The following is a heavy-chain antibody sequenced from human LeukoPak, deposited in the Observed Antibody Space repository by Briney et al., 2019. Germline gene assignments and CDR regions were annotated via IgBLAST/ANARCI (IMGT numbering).Heavy chain of an antibody. CDR1: GGTFSSYA. J-gene: IGHJ4*02. D-gene: IGHD6-13*01. Sequence: ASVKVSCKASGGTFSSYAISWVRQAPGQGLEWMGWISAYNGNTNYAQKLQGRVTMTTDTSTSTAYMELRSLRSDDTAVYYCARRGDSSFHFDYWGQGTLVTVSS. CDR2: ISAYNGNT. CDR3: ARRGDSSFHFDY. V-gene: IGHV1-18*01.